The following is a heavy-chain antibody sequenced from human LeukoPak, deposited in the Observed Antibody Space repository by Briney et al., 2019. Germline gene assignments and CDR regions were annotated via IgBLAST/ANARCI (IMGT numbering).Heavy chain of an antibody. Sequence: PGGSLRLSCAASGFTFSSYGMHWVRQAPGKGLEWVAFIRYDGSYEYYADSVKGRFTISRDNSKNTLYLQMNSLRAEDTAVYYCAKDAPGDGDYAGGWEPEALYDAFDIWGQGTMVTVSS. CDR1: GFTFSSYG. CDR3: AKDAPGDGDYAGGWEPEALYDAFDI. CDR2: IRYDGSYE. J-gene: IGHJ3*02. D-gene: IGHD4-17*01. V-gene: IGHV3-30*02.